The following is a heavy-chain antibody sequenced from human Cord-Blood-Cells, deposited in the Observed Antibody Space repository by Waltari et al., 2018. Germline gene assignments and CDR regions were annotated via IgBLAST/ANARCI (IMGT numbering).Heavy chain of an antibody. CDR1: GYTFTSYD. CDR3: ATLPSVSSWYYYGMDV. V-gene: IGHV1-8*01. J-gene: IGHJ6*02. Sequence: QVQLVQSGAEVKKPGASVKVSCKASGYTFTSYDIKWVRQATGQGLEWMGWMNPNSGNTGYAQKFQGRVTMTRNTSISTAYMELSSLRSEDTAVYYCATLPSVSSWYYYGMDVWGQGTTVTVSS. CDR2: MNPNSGNT. D-gene: IGHD6-13*01.